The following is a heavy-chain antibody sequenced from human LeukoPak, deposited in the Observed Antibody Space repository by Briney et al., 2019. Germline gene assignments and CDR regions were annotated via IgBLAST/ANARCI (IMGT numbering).Heavy chain of an antibody. J-gene: IGHJ5*02. CDR3: ARAVVFSGYDFWSGYSYNWFDP. D-gene: IGHD3-3*01. V-gene: IGHV1-18*04. CDR2: ISAYNGNT. CDR1: GYTFTSYY. Sequence: ASVKVSCKASGYTFTSYYMHWVRQAPGQGLEWMGWISAYNGNTNYAQKLQGRVTMTTDTSTSTAYMELRSLRSDDTAVYYCARAVVFSGYDFWSGYSYNWFDPWGQGTLVTVSS.